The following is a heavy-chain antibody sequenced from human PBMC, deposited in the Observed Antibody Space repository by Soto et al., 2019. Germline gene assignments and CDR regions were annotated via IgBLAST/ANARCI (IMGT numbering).Heavy chain of an antibody. J-gene: IGHJ4*02. D-gene: IGHD2-2*01. Sequence: SETLSVTCLVSGGSITSGDYYWTWIRQHPGKGLEWIAYIHYDGRTYYNPSLQSRTATSVDTSKNQFSLELSSVTDADTAVYYCARRHSSSGGGFDYWGQGTLVTVSS. CDR1: GGSITSGDYY. V-gene: IGHV4-31*02. CDR3: ARRHSSSGGGFDY. CDR2: IHYDGRT.